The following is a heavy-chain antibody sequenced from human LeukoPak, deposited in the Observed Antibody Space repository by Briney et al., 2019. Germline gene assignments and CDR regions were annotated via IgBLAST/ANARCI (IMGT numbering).Heavy chain of an antibody. CDR1: GFTFSRYS. J-gene: IGHJ4*02. V-gene: IGHV3-21*01. CDR3: ARGNSDCDRDY. D-gene: IGHD2-21*02. Sequence: GGSLRLSCAASGFTFSRYSMNWVRQAPGKGLEWVSSISTTSRYIYYADSVQGRFTVTRDNAKNPLSLQMNSLRADDTAVYYCARGNSDCDRDYWGQGTLVTVSS. CDR2: ISTTSRYI.